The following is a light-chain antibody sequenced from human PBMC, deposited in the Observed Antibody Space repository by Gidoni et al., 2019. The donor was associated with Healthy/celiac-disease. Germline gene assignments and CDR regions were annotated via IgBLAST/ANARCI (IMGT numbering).Light chain of an antibody. CDR1: QGVSSSY. J-gene: IGKJ1*01. CDR2: GTS. Sequence: EIVSTQSPGTLPLSPGERATLSCRASQGVSSSYLAWYQHKPGPAPRRLIYGTSSRATGIPDKFSGSGYGTDITLTISRLEPEDFAVYYCQQYGSSPWTFGQGTKVEIK. CDR3: QQYGSSPWT. V-gene: IGKV3-20*01.